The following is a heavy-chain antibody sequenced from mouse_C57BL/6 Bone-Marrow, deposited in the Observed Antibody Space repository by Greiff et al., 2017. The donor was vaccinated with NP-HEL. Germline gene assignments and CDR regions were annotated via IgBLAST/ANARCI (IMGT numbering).Heavy chain of an antibody. CDR1: GFTFSDYG. CDR3: ASAYWYGSRGFAY. V-gene: IGHV5-15*01. J-gene: IGHJ3*01. Sequence: VQLQQSGGGLVQPGGSLKLSCAASGFTFSDYGMAWVRQAPRKGPEWVAFISNLAYSIYYVETVTGRFTITRENAKNTLNLEMSSLRSEDTDMYACASAYWYGSRGFAYWGQGTLVTVSA. D-gene: IGHD1-1*01. CDR2: ISNLAYSI.